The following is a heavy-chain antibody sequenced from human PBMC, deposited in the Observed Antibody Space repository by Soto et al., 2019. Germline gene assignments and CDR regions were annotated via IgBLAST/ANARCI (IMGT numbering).Heavy chain of an antibody. Sequence: ASVKVCCKASGYTFTGYYMHWVRQAPGQGLEWMGWINPNSGGTNYAQKFQGWVTMTRDTSISTAYMELSSLRSEDTAVYYCERDGDMVHAAYCGGECYPYNWFDA. V-gene: IGHV1-2*04. CDR3: ERDGDMVHAAYCGGECYPYNWFDA. D-gene: IGHD2-21*01. CDR1: GYTFTGYY. CDR2: INPNSGGT. J-gene: IGHJ5*01.